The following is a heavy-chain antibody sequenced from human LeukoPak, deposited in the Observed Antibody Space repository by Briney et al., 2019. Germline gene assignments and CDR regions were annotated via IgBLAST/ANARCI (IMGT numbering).Heavy chain of an antibody. J-gene: IGHJ6*02. CDR2: ISWNSGSI. V-gene: IGHV3-9*01. CDR1: GFTFDDYA. Sequence: GRSLRLSCAASGFTFDDYAMHWVRQAPGKGLEWVSGISWNSGSIGYADSVKGRFTISRDNAKNSLYLQMNSLRAEDTALYYCAKDMGSGYYDSSGYQRGTPYYYYGMDVWGQGTTVTVSS. D-gene: IGHD3-22*01. CDR3: AKDMGSGYYDSSGYQRGTPYYYYGMDV.